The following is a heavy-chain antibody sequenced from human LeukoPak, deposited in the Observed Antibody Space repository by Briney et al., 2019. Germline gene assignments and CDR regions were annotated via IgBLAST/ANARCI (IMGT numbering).Heavy chain of an antibody. CDR3: ATYCSGWYAGY. D-gene: IGHD6-19*01. CDR1: GFTFSDYY. CDR2: ISSSSSYT. Sequence: SGGSLRLSCAASGFTFSDYYMSWIRQAPGKGLEWVSYISSSSSYTNYADSVKGRFTISRDNAKNSLYLQMNSLRAEDTAVYYCATYCSGWYAGYWGQGTLVTVSS. V-gene: IGHV3-11*06. J-gene: IGHJ4*02.